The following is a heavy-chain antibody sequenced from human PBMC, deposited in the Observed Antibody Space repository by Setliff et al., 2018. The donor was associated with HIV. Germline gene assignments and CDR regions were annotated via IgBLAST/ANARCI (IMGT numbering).Heavy chain of an antibody. CDR2: INPKSGAT. Sequence: ASVKVSCKTSGYRFTDFYVNWVRQAPGQGLEWVGWINPKSGATKNAQKFQGRVTMTRDTSISTVYMELSSLRSDDTALYFCARRAEDLAINPPSFDYYFDYWGQGTPVTVSS. J-gene: IGHJ4*02. CDR3: ARRAEDLAINPPSFDYYFDY. CDR1: GYRFTDFY. D-gene: IGHD3-9*01. V-gene: IGHV1-2*02.